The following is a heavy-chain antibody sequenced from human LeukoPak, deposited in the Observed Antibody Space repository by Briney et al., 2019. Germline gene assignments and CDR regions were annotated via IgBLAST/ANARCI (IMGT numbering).Heavy chain of an antibody. CDR3: ARAVSGNYFDY. CDR2: ISSSSSYI. J-gene: IGHJ4*02. Sequence: GGSLRLSCAASGFTFSSYSMNWVRQAPGKGLEWVSSISSSSSYIYYADAVKGRFTISRDNAKNSLYLQMNSLRAEDTAVYYCARAVSGNYFDYWGQGTLVTVSS. V-gene: IGHV3-21*01. CDR1: GFTFSSYS. D-gene: IGHD1-26*01.